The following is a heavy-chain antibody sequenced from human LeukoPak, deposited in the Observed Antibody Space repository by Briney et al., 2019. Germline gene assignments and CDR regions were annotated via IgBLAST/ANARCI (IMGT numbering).Heavy chain of an antibody. Sequence: SETLSLTCTVSGGSISSGGYYWSWIRQHPGKGLEWIGYIYYSGSTYYNPSLKSRVTISVDTSKNQFSLKLSSVTAADTAVYYCARGDCSGGSCYSGYYYYGMDVWGQGTTVTVSS. CDR2: IYYSGST. D-gene: IGHD2-15*01. CDR3: ARGDCSGGSCYSGYYYYGMDV. CDR1: GGSISSGGYY. V-gene: IGHV4-31*03. J-gene: IGHJ6*02.